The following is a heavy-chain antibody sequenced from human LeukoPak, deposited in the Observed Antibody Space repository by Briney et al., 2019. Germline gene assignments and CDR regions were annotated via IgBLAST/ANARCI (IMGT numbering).Heavy chain of an antibody. D-gene: IGHD3-9*01. CDR2: FDPEDGET. Sequence: GASVKVSCKVSGFTLDELSMHWLRQAPGKGPEWMGGFDPEDGETVYAQKFQDRVTLTEDRSTDIAYMELSSLRFEDTAVYYCAIGGFDILTGYKKWGEGTLVTVSS. CDR3: AIGGFDILTGYKK. V-gene: IGHV1-24*01. CDR1: GFTLDELS. J-gene: IGHJ4*02.